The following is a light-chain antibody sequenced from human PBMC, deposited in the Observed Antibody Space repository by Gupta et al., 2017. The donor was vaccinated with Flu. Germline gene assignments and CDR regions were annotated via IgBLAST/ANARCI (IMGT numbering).Light chain of an antibody. CDR3: SSYTSSSTVV. CDR2: EVS. Sequence: TSGDGGGYNYVSWYQQHPGKAPKLMIYEVSNRPAGISNRFSGSKSGNTASLTIAVLQAEDEADYYCSSYTSSSTVVFGGGTKLTVL. J-gene: IGLJ2*01. CDR1: SGDGGGYNY. V-gene: IGLV2-14*01.